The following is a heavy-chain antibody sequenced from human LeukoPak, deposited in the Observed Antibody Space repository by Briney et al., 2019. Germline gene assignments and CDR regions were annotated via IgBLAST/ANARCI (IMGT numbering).Heavy chain of an antibody. CDR3: ANGRSSGWYPNFDY. D-gene: IGHD6-19*01. Sequence: GRSLRLSCAASGFTFSSYAMHWVRQAPGKGLEWVAVISYDGSNKYYADSVKGRFTISRDNSKNTLYLQMNSLRAEDTAVYYCANGRSSGWYPNFDYWGQGTLVTVSS. CDR2: ISYDGSNK. CDR1: GFTFSSYA. J-gene: IGHJ4*02. V-gene: IGHV3-30*04.